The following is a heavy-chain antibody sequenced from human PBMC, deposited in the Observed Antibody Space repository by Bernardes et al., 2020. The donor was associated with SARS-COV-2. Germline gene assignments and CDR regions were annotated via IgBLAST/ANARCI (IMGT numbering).Heavy chain of an antibody. D-gene: IGHD3-22*01. Sequence: GGFRSISSVAPGFNLGFHGMHWVRPAPGKGLEGVANIWSDSSNRYYADPVKGRFTISRDKSKTTLYMQMNNLRDEDTAVYYCARSHRDSSRYAYFYDNWGQGTLVTVSS. J-gene: IGHJ4*02. CDR2: IWSDSSNR. CDR3: ARSHRDSSRYAYFYDN. V-gene: IGHV3-33*08. CDR1: GFNLGFHG.